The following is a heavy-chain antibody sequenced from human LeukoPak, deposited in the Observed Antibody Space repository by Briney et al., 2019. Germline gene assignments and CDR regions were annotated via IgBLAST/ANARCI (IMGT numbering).Heavy chain of an antibody. D-gene: IGHD6-13*01. J-gene: IGHJ4*02. CDR3: ARVMGAAAGTFDY. CDR2: IYYSGST. V-gene: IGHV4-61*05. Sequence: SETLSLTCTVSGGSISSSSYYWGWIRQPPGKGLEWIGYIYYSGSTNYNPSLKSRVTISVDTSKNQFSLKLSSVTAADTAVYYCARVMGAAAGTFDYWGQGTLVTVSS. CDR1: GGSISSSSYY.